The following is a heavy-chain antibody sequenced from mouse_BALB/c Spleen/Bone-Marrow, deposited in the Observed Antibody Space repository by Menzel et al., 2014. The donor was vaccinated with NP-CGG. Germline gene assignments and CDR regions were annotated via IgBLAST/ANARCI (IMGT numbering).Heavy chain of an antibody. CDR3: ATARATSYYGMDY. CDR2: ILPGSGSN. D-gene: IGHD3-1*01. Sequence: VQLQQSGAELMKPGASVKISCKATGYTFSSCWIEWVKQRPGHGLEWIGEILPGSGSNKYNEKFKGKATFTADTSSNTAYMQLSSLTSEDSAVYYCATARATSYYGMDYWGQGTSVTVSS. J-gene: IGHJ4*01. CDR1: GYTFSSCW. V-gene: IGHV1-9*01.